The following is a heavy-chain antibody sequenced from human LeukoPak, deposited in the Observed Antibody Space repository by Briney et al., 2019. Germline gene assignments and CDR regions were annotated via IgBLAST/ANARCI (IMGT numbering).Heavy chain of an antibody. Sequence: GASVKVSCKASGYTFTSYDINWVRQAPGQGLEGMGWMNPNSGNTVYAQQFQGRVTMTRNTSISTAYMELSSLRSEDTAVYYCARGSSSWIPYYYYMDVWGKGTTVTVSS. V-gene: IGHV1-8*01. CDR3: ARGSSSWIPYYYYMDV. J-gene: IGHJ6*03. D-gene: IGHD6-13*01. CDR1: GYTFTSYD. CDR2: MNPNSGNT.